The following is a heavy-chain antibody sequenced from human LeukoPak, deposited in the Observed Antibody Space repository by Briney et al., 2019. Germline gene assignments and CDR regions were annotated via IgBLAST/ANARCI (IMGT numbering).Heavy chain of an antibody. D-gene: IGHD5-18*01. CDR2: ICVYNGNT. J-gene: IGHJ6*03. V-gene: IGHV1-18*01. CDR3: AREKSDTAMAHYGIDYMDV. Sequence: VKDSCMASRYTLTSYVISWVCQALGRGVGRMGRICVYNGNTNYAQTLQGRFTMTTDTSTSTAYMELRSLRADDTAVYYCAREKSDTAMAHYGIDYMDVWGKGTTVTVSS. CDR1: RYTLTSYV.